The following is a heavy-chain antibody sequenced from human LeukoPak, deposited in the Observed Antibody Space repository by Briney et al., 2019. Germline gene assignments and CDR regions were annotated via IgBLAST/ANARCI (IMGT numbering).Heavy chain of an antibody. D-gene: IGHD3-10*01. V-gene: IGHV4-59*01. CDR2: IYYSGSS. CDR1: GVSISGYY. Sequence: SETLSLICTVSGVSISGYYWSWIRQPPGKGLEWIGYIYYSGSSNYNPSLKSRVTISVDTSKNQFALNLTSVTAADTAEYYCARDSPMVRGLIGYFDLWGRGTLVTVSS. J-gene: IGHJ2*01. CDR3: ARDSPMVRGLIGYFDL.